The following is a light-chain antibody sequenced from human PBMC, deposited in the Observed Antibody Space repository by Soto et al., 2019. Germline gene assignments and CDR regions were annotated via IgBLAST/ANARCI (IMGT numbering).Light chain of an antibody. V-gene: IGKV3-11*01. CDR2: DAS. CDR1: QSVSSF. Sequence: DIMLTQSPATLSFSPGERATLSCRASQSVSSFLAWYQQKRGQAPRLLIYDASTRATGIPDRFSGSGSGTDFTLTISRLEPEDFALYFCHRYGDSPLTFGGGTKV. J-gene: IGKJ4*01. CDR3: HRYGDSPLT.